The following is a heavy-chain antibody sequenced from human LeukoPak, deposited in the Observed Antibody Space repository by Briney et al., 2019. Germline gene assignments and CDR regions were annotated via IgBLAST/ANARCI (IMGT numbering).Heavy chain of an antibody. J-gene: IGHJ6*02. V-gene: IGHV1-46*01. D-gene: IGHD3-9*01. CDR2: INPSGGST. CDR3: ATSSPDYDTLTGLITYGMDV. Sequence: GASVKVSCKASGYTLTSYYMHWVRQAPGQGLEWMGIINPSGGSTSYAQKFQGRVTMTRDTSTSTVYMELSSLRSEDTAVHYCATSSPDYDTLTGLITYGMDVWGQGTTVTVSS. CDR1: GYTLTSYY.